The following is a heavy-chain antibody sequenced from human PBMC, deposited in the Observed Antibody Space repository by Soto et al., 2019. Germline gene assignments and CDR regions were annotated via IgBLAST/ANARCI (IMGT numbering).Heavy chain of an antibody. CDR2: IYWDDDK. V-gene: IGHV2-5*02. J-gene: IGHJ4*02. CDR1: GFSLSTSGVG. D-gene: IGHD6-19*01. Sequence: QITLKESGPTLVKPTQTLTLTCSFSGFSLSTSGVGVGWIRQPPGKALEWLGIIYWDDDKQYSPSLKSRLTVTKDTSKNRVVLTMTNMDPMDTATYYCAHRQWLGHIDYWGQGTLVTVSS. CDR3: AHRQWLGHIDY.